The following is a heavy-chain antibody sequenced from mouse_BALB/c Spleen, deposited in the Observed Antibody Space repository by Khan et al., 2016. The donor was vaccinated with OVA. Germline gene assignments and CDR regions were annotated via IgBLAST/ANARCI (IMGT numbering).Heavy chain of an antibody. Sequence: QIQLVQSGPELKKPGETVKISCKASGYSFTKNGLNWAKQAPGKGLKWMGWINTYTGEPTYADDFRGRFAFSLETSDSTAYLQINNLKNEDTATYFCARVGYAGTMDYWGQGTSVTVSS. CDR1: GYSFTKNG. CDR3: ARVGYAGTMDY. CDR2: INTYTGEP. J-gene: IGHJ4*01. V-gene: IGHV9-3-1*01. D-gene: IGHD4-1*01.